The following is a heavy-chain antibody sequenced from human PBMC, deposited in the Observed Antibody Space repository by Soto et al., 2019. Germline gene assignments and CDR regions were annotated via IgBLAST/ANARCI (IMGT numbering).Heavy chain of an antibody. J-gene: IGHJ4*02. CDR2: ISYDGSNK. CDR3: ARNPTGIAVAGPLDY. V-gene: IGHV3-30-3*01. Sequence: PGGSLRLSCAASGFTFSSYAMHWVRQAPGKGLEWVAVISYDGSNKYCADSVKGRFTISRDNSKNTLYLQMNSLRAEDTAVYYCARNPTGIAVAGPLDYWGQRTLVTVSS. CDR1: GFTFSSYA. D-gene: IGHD6-19*01.